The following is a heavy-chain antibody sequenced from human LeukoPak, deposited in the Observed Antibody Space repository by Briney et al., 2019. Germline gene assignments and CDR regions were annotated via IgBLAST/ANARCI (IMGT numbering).Heavy chain of an antibody. CDR3: ASPVVVPAAIGGYYYYYGMDV. V-gene: IGHV7-4-1*02. D-gene: IGHD2-2*02. CDR2: INTNTGNP. Sequence: ASVKVSYKASGDTFTSYAMNWVRQAPGQGLEWMGWINTNTGNPTYAQGFTGRFVFSLDTSVSTAYLQISSLKAEDTAVYYCASPVVVPAAIGGYYYYYGMDVWGQGTTVTVSS. J-gene: IGHJ6*02. CDR1: GDTFTSYA.